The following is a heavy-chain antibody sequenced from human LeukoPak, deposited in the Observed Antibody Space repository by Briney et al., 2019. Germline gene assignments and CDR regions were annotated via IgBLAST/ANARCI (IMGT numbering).Heavy chain of an antibody. V-gene: IGHV4-39*07. Sequence: SETLSLTCTVSSGSISSSSYHWGWLRQPPGKGLEWIGSYYYSGSTYYNPSLKSRVTITVDTSKNQFSLKLSSVTAADTAVYCCARNNSCLDYWGQGSLVTVSS. D-gene: IGHD2/OR15-2a*01. CDR2: YYYSGST. CDR1: SGSISSSSYH. J-gene: IGHJ4*02. CDR3: ARNNSCLDY.